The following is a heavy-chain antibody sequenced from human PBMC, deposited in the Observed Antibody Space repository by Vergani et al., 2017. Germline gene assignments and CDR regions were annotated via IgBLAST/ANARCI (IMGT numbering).Heavy chain of an antibody. CDR2: ICHTEDT. D-gene: IGHD2-21*01. J-gene: IGHJ4*02. CDR3: ARGALWWLRQIDS. Sequence: QVQLQESGPGLVKPSQTLSLTCTVSGDSISSNNCWTWVRQPPGKGLEWFGEICHTEDTKYSPSLMSRVTVSVDESRNLFSLRLNSVTAADTAVYYCARGALWWLRQIDSWGQGTLVTVSS. V-gene: IGHV4-4*02. CDR1: GDSISSNNC.